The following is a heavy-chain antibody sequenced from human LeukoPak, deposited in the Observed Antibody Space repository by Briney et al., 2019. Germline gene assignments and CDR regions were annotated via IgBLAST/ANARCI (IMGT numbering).Heavy chain of an antibody. J-gene: IGHJ5*02. Sequence: ASVKVSCKASGYTFTSYGISWVRQAPGQGLEWMGWISAYNGNTNYAQKLQGRVTMTTDTSTSTAYMELRSLRSDDTAVYYCARDDGYDFWSGYYSFDPWGQGTLVTVSS. D-gene: IGHD3-3*01. V-gene: IGHV1-18*01. CDR1: GYTFTSYG. CDR2: ISAYNGNT. CDR3: ARDDGYDFWSGYYSFDP.